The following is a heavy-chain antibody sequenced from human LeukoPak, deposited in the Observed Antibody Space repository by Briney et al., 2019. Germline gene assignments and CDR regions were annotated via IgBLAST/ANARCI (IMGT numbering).Heavy chain of an antibody. J-gene: IGHJ4*02. Sequence: AISASGGSTYYADSVKGRFTISRDSSKNTLYLQINSLRAEDTALYYCAKDLSEYSTSFLFDYWGQGTLVTVSS. D-gene: IGHD6-6*01. V-gene: IGHV3-23*01. CDR2: ISASGGST. CDR3: AKDLSEYSTSFLFDY.